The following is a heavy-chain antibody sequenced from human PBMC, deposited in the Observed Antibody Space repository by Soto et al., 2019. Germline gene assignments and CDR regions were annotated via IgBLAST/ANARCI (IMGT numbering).Heavy chain of an antibody. V-gene: IGHV4-39*01. J-gene: IGHJ6*02. D-gene: IGHD6-13*01. CDR2: IYYSGST. CDR3: ARQEDSSSWYLPPYYYYGMDV. CDR1: GGSISSSSYY. Sequence: PSETLSLTCTVSGGSISSSSYYWGWIRQPPGKGLEWIGSIYYSGSTYYNPSLKSRVTISVDTSKNQFSLKLSSVTAADTAVYYCARQEDSSSWYLPPYYYYGMDVWGQGTTVTVSS.